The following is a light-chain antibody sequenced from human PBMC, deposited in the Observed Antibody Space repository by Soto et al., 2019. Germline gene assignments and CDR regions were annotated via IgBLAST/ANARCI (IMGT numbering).Light chain of an antibody. J-gene: IGKJ2*01. CDR2: KAS. CDR1: QSISSW. V-gene: IGKV1-5*03. CDR3: QQYNSYPMYT. Sequence: DIQMTQSPSTLSASVGDRVTITCRASQSISSWLAWYQQKPGKAPKLLIYKASSLESGVPSRFSGSGSGTEFTLTISSLQPDDFATDYCQQYNSYPMYTFGQGTKLEIK.